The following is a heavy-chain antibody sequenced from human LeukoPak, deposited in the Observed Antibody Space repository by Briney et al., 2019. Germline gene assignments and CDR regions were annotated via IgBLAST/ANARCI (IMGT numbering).Heavy chain of an antibody. CDR1: GFTFSSYW. D-gene: IGHD1-1*01. Sequence: GGSLRLSCAASGFTFSSYWMSWVRQAPGKGLEWVANIKQDGSEKYYADSVKGRFTISRDNAKNSLYLQMNSLRAEDTAVYYCARPRPGYYMDVWGKGTTVTVSS. J-gene: IGHJ6*03. CDR3: ARPRPGYYMDV. V-gene: IGHV3-7*01. CDR2: IKQDGSEK.